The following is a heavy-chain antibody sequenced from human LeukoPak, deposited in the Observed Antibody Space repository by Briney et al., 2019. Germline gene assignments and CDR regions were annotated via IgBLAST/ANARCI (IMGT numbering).Heavy chain of an antibody. J-gene: IGHJ4*02. D-gene: IGHD6-19*01. CDR1: GFTFSSYS. CDR2: ISSSSSYI. CDR3: ARVVAVAGNDY. V-gene: IGHV3-21*01. Sequence: GGSLRLSCAASGFTFSSYSMNWVRQAPGKGLEWVSSISSSSSYIYYADSVKGLFTISRDNAKNSLYLQMNSLRAEDTAVYYCARVVAVAGNDYWGQGTLVTVSS.